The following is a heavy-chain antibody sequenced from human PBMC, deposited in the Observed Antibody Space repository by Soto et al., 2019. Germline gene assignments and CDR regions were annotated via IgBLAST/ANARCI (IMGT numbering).Heavy chain of an antibody. D-gene: IGHD6-19*01. CDR3: AKIAVTGMWFFDR. Sequence: GGSLRLSCAASGFTFASNGMSWVRQVPGKGLEWVSSISSGGDYTYYADSVKGRFTISRDNSKNTLYLQLNSLRAEDTAVYYCAKIAVTGMWFFDRWGQGTLVTVS. V-gene: IGHV3-23*01. CDR2: ISSGGDYT. J-gene: IGHJ4*02. CDR1: GFTFASNG.